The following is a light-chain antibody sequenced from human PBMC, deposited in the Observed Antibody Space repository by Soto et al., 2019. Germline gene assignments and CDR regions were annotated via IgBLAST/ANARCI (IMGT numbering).Light chain of an antibody. CDR1: QSISSY. CDR3: QQSYSTPWT. Sequence: DIQMTRSPSSLSASVGDRVTITCRASQSISSYLNWYQQKPGKAPKLLIYAASSLQGGVPSRFSGSGSGTDFTLTISSLQPEDFATYYCQQSYSTPWTFGQGTKVDIK. V-gene: IGKV1-39*01. CDR2: AAS. J-gene: IGKJ1*01.